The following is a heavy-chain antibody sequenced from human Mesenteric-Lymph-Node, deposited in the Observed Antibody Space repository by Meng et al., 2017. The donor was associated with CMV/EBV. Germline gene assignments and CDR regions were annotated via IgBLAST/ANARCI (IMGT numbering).Heavy chain of an antibody. J-gene: IGHJ6*02. Sequence: GGSLRLSCAASGFTFSSYAMSWVRQAPGKGLEWVSAISGSGGSTYYSDSVKGRFTISRDNSKNKLYLQMNSLSAEDTAVYYCAKDHCYNSPAPSGMDVWGQGTTVTVSS. D-gene: IGHD5-24*01. V-gene: IGHV3-23*01. CDR2: ISGSGGST. CDR1: GFTFSSYA. CDR3: AKDHCYNSPAPSGMDV.